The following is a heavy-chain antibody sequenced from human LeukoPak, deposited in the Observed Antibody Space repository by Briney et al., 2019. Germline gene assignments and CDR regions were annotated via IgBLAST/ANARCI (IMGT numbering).Heavy chain of an antibody. Sequence: PSETLSLTCTVSGGSISSYYWSWIRQPPGKGLEWIGYIYYSGSTYYNPSLKSRVTISVDTSKNQFSLKLSSVTAADTAVYYCACGYYFDYWGQGTLVTVSS. V-gene: IGHV4-59*08. CDR1: GGSISSYY. D-gene: IGHD2-21*01. CDR3: ACGYYFDY. CDR2: IYYSGST. J-gene: IGHJ4*02.